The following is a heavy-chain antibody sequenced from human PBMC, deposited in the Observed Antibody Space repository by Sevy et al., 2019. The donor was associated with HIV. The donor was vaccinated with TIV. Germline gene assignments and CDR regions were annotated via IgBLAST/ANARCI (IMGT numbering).Heavy chain of an antibody. D-gene: IGHD2-2*01. CDR2: ISYDGSKK. CDR3: ARDRSSSWINYYFDY. V-gene: IGHV3-30*04. Sequence: GGSLRLSCAASGFTFSSYAIHWVRQAPGKGLEWVAVISYDGSKKYYADSVKGRLTISRDNSKNTLYLQMNSLIVEYTAVYYCARDRSSSWINYYFDYWGQGTLVTVSS. J-gene: IGHJ4*02. CDR1: GFTFSSYA.